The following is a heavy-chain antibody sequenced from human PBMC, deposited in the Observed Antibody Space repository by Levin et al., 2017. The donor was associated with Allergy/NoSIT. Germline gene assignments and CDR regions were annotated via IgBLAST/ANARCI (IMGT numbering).Heavy chain of an antibody. J-gene: IGHJ4*02. CDR3: AKSGYDIMTADHYLDQ. Sequence: KPGGSLRLSCAASGFTFSDYYMNWVRQAPGKGLEWVSYISSGSSTRYYADSVEGRFTISRDNAKKSLFLQMNSLRVEDTAVYYCAKSGYDIMTADHYLDQWGQGTLVTVSS. CDR1: GFTFSDYY. D-gene: IGHD3-9*01. V-gene: IGHV3-11*01. CDR2: ISSGSSTR.